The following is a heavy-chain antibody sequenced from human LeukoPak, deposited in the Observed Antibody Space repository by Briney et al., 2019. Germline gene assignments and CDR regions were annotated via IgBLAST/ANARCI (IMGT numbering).Heavy chain of an antibody. CDR3: APPWELQTLGGTFDY. J-gene: IGHJ4*02. CDR1: GFTFSSYG. D-gene: IGHD1-26*01. V-gene: IGHV3-23*01. CDR2: ISGSGGST. Sequence: GGSLRLSCAASGFTFSSYGMSWVRQAPGKGLEWVSAISGSGGSTYYADSVKGRFTISRDNSKNTLYLQMNSLRAEDTAVYYCAPPWELQTLGGTFDYWGQGTLVTVSS.